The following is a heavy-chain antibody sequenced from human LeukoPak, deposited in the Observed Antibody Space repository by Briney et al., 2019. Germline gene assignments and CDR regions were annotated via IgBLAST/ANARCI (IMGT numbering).Heavy chain of an antibody. V-gene: IGHV3-7*04. CDR2: IKQDGSEK. CDR3: AREYSSSWFDY. J-gene: IGHJ4*02. D-gene: IGHD6-13*01. Sequence: PGGSLRLSCADSGFTFSRSWMTWVRQAPGKGLQWVANIKQDGSEKYYVDSVKGRFTISRDNAKNSLYLQMNSLRADDTAVYYCAREYSSSWFDYWGQGTLVTVSS. CDR1: GFTFSRSW.